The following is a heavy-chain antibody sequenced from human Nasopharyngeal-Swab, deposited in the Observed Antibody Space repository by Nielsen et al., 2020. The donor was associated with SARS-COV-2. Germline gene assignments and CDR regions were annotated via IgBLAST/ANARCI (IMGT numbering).Heavy chain of an antibody. D-gene: IGHD3-3*01. CDR2: IYYSGST. V-gene: IGHV4-59*01. J-gene: IGHJ5*02. CDR3: AREIYDGHHDP. Sequence: WIRQPPGKGLEWIGYIYYSGSTNYNPSLKSRVAISVDTSKNQFSLKLSSVTAADTAAYYCAREIYDGHHDPWGQGTLVTVSS.